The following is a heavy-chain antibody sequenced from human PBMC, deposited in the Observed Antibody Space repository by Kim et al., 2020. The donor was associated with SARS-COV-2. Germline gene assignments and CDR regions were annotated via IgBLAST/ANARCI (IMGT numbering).Heavy chain of an antibody. Sequence: VKGRITISRDNAKNSLYLQMNSLRAEDTAVYYCARVSLLWFGEFGAFDIWGQGTMVTVSS. V-gene: IGHV3-11*06. CDR3: ARVSLLWFGEFGAFDI. D-gene: IGHD3-10*01. J-gene: IGHJ3*02.